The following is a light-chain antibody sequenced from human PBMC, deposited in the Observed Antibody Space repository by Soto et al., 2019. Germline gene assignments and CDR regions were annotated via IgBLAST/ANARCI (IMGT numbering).Light chain of an antibody. CDR3: QQYNNWPLT. V-gene: IGKV3D-15*01. J-gene: IGKJ4*01. CDR2: GAS. CDR1: ESISSTY. Sequence: EIRLTQSPGTLSLSPGERATLSCRASESISSTYLAWYQQNPGQAPRLLIYGASNRATGIPDRFSGSGSGTEFTLTISSLQSEDFAVYYCQQYNNWPLTCGGGTKV.